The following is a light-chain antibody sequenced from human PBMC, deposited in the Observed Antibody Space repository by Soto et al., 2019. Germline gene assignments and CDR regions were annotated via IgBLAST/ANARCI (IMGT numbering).Light chain of an antibody. CDR1: SSDLGSYNP. J-gene: IGLJ1*01. V-gene: IGLV2-14*02. Sequence: QSVLTQPASVSGSPGQSITISCTGTSSDLGSYNPVSWYQQHPVKAPKLMIYGVTNRPSGVSNRFSGSKTGNTASLTISGLQAEDEADYYCFSHRSVHPHGFANGAKVTV. CDR3: FSHRSVHPHG. CDR2: GVT.